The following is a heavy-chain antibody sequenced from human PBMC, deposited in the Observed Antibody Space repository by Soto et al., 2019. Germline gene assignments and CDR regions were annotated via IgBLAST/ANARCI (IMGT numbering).Heavy chain of an antibody. CDR2: ISAYNGNT. CDR3: ARVAYSSGWEAAFDI. CDR1: GYTFTSYG. J-gene: IGHJ3*02. V-gene: IGHV1-18*01. Sequence: ASVKVSCKASGYTFTSYGISWVRQAPGQGLEWMGWISAYNGNTNYAQKLQGRVTMTTDTSTSTAYMELRSLRSDDTAVYYCARVAYSSGWEAAFDIWGQGTMVTVSS. D-gene: IGHD6-19*01.